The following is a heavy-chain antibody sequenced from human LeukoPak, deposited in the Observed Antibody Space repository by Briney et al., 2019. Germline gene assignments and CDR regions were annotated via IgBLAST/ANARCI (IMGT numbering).Heavy chain of an antibody. CDR2: INHSGST. J-gene: IGHJ5*02. CDR3: ARHGGWFDP. V-gene: IGHV4-34*01. CDR1: GGSLSGYY. D-gene: IGHD3-16*01. Sequence: SETLSLTCAVYGGSLSGYYWSWVRQPPGKGLEWIGEINHSGSTNYNPSLKSRVTISVDTSKNQFSLKLSSVTAADTAVYYCARHGGWFDPWGQGTLVTVSS.